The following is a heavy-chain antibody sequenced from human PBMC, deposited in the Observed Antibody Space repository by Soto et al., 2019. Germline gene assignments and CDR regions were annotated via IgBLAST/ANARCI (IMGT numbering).Heavy chain of an antibody. V-gene: IGHV3-21*01. CDR1: GFIFTSYS. Sequence: PGGSLRLSCAASGFIFTSYSMVWVRQAPGKGLECVSSISSRSDSIYYADSGKGRFTISRDNAQNSLYLQMNSLTSEDTAVYYCARDRSADRFVKYCQHWGPGTLVTVSS. CDR3: ARDRSADRFVKYCQH. CDR2: ISSRSDSI. D-gene: IGHD6-19*01. J-gene: IGHJ1*01.